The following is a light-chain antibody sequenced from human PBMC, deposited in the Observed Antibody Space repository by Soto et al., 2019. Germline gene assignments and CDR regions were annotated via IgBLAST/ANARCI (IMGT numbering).Light chain of an antibody. Sequence: QSALTQPASVSGSPGQSITISCTGTSSDVGSYNLVSWYQQHPGKAPKLMIYEVSKRPSGVSNRFSRSKSGNTASLTISGLQAEDEADYYCCSYAGSRVFGGGTKVTVL. J-gene: IGLJ2*01. CDR2: EVS. V-gene: IGLV2-23*02. CDR3: CSYAGSRV. CDR1: SSDVGSYNL.